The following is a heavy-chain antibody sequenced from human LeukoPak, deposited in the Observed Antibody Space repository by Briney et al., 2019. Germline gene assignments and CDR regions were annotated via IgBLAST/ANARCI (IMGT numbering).Heavy chain of an antibody. CDR2: INPNSGDT. Sequence: ASVKVSCKASGYTFTGYYIHWVRQAPGQGLEWMGWINPNSGDTHYSQKFQGRVTMTMDTSITTAYMHLNSLISDDRAVYYCGRVQYQLLFEGNWFDPWGRETLATVSS. V-gene: IGHV1-2*02. J-gene: IGHJ5*02. CDR3: GRVQYQLLFEGNWFDP. D-gene: IGHD2-2*01. CDR1: GYTFTGYY.